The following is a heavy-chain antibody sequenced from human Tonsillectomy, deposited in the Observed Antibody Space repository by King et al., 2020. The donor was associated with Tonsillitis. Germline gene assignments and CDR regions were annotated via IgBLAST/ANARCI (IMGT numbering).Heavy chain of an antibody. CDR2: IIPNSGAT. J-gene: IGHJ4*02. V-gene: IGHV1-2*02. CDR1: GYIFTDYY. CDR3: ARGESIAVRRGRNYFDN. D-gene: IGHD6-6*01. Sequence: VQLVESGAEVKKPGASVKVSCKTYGYIFTDYYIHWVRQAPGQGLEWMGWIIPNSGATNFLKKFQGRVTVTSDTSINTAYMELSSLRSDDTAVYYCARGESIAVRRGRNYFDNWGQGTLVTVSS.